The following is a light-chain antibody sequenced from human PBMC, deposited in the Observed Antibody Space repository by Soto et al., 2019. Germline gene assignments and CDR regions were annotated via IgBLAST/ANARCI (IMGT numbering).Light chain of an antibody. CDR1: QTVFYNSNKKNY. CDR2: SAS. Sequence: DIVLTPSPDSLALSLGATATTNCKSSQTVFYNSNKKNYLAWYQQKPGQPPRLLFPSASTRVSAVPDRFTGSGSGTDFTLTISSLQAEYVAVYYCQQHYSETLTFGQGTQVAIK. CDR3: QQHYSETLT. V-gene: IGKV4-1*01. J-gene: IGKJ1*01.